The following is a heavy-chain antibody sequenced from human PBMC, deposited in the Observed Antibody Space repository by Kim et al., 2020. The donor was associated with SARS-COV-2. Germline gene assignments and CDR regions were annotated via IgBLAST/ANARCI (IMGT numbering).Heavy chain of an antibody. Sequence: SLKSRVTISVDTSKNQFSLKLSAVTAADTAVYYCARHKTSRAGSGAAFDIWGQGTMVTVSS. D-gene: IGHD6-19*01. J-gene: IGHJ3*02. CDR3: ARHKTSRAGSGAAFDI. V-gene: IGHV4-39*01.